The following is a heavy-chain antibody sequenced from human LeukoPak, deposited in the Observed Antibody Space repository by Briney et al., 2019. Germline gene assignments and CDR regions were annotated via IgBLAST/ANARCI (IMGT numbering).Heavy chain of an antibody. D-gene: IGHD3-10*01. CDR2: IICSGGST. V-gene: IGHV1-46*01. CDR1: GGTFSRYS. J-gene: IGHJ4*02. Sequence: ASVKVSCKASGGTFSRYSISWVRQAPGQGLEWMGIIICSGGSTDYAQKFQGRVTMTRDMSTSTVYMELSSLKSEDTAVYYCARSPFYNGGSDYWGQGTLVTVSS. CDR3: ARSPFYNGGSDY.